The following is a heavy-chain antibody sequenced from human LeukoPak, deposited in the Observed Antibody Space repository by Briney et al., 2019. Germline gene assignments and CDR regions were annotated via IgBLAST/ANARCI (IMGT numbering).Heavy chain of an antibody. Sequence: PGGSLRLSCAAPRFTLSSYWMTSVRQAPGTGLERVANINHDGSEKYYVVSVKDRFTISRDNAKNSLYLQMNGLRAEDAAVYYCAKVDPPVGAFDYWGQGSLVTVSS. CDR1: RFTLSSYW. J-gene: IGHJ4*02. V-gene: IGHV3-7*02. D-gene: IGHD1-26*01. CDR3: AKVDPPVGAFDY. CDR2: INHDGSEK.